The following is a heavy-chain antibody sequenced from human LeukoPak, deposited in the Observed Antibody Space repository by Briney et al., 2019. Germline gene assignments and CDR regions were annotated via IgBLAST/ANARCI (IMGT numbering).Heavy chain of an antibody. Sequence: ASVKVSCKASGYTFSSYDINWVRQAAGQGPEWMGWMNPDSGNTAYAQNFQGRVIMTRNTSISTAYMELSSLRFEDTAVFYCAIRTSRGVSGSSYFDSWGQGTLVTVSS. D-gene: IGHD3-10*01. CDR1: GYTFSSYD. J-gene: IGHJ4*02. CDR3: AIRTSRGVSGSSYFDS. CDR2: MNPDSGNT. V-gene: IGHV1-8*01.